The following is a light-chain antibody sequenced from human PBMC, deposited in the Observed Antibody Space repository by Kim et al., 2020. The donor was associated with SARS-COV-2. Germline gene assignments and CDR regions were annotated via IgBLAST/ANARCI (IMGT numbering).Light chain of an antibody. J-gene: IGLJ3*02. CDR1: KLGDKY. V-gene: IGLV3-1*01. Sequence: SYELTQPPSVSVSPGQTASITCSGDKLGDKYACWYQQKPGQSPVLVIYQDSKRPSGIPERFSGSNSGNTATLTIGGTQAMDEADYYCQAWDSSTEVFGGGTQLTVL. CDR3: QAWDSSTEV. CDR2: QDS.